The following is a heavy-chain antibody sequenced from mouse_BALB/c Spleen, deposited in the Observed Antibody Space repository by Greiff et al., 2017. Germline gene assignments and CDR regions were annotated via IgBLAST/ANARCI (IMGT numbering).Heavy chain of an antibody. J-gene: IGHJ2*01. CDR1: GFTFSNYW. CDR3: TGGITTNYFDY. Sequence: EVKLVESGGGLVQPGGSMKLSCVASGFTFSNYWMNWVRQSPEKGLEWVAEIRLKSNNYATHYAESVKGRFTISRDDSKSSVYLQMNNLRAEDTGIYYCTGGITTNYFDYWGQGTTLTVSS. D-gene: IGHD2-4*01. CDR2: IRLKSNNYAT. V-gene: IGHV6-6*02.